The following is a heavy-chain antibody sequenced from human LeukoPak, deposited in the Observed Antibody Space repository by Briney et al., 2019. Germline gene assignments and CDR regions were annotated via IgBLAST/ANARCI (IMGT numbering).Heavy chain of an antibody. CDR1: GYTFTGYY. CDR3: AREVGRWELHY. Sequence: ASVKVSCKASGYTFTGYYMHWVRQAPGQGLEWMGWIHPNSGGTNYAQKFQGRVNMTRDTSISTAYMELSRLRSDDTAVYYCAREVGRWELHYWGQGTLVTVSA. J-gene: IGHJ4*02. D-gene: IGHD1-26*01. CDR2: IHPNSGGT. V-gene: IGHV1-2*02.